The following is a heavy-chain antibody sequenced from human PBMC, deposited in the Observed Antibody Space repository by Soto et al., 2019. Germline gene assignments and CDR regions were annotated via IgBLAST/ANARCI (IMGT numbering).Heavy chain of an antibody. CDR2: ISYDGSNK. CDR1: GFTFSSYA. CDR3: AREMERDYYGSGSYSGGQGY. Sequence: GGSLRLSCAASGFTFSSYAMHWVRQAPGKGLEWVAVISYDGSNKYYADSVKGRFTISRDNSKNTLYLQMNSLRAEDTAVYYCAREMERDYYGSGSYSGGQGYLGQGTLVTVSS. V-gene: IGHV3-30-3*01. D-gene: IGHD3-10*01. J-gene: IGHJ4*02.